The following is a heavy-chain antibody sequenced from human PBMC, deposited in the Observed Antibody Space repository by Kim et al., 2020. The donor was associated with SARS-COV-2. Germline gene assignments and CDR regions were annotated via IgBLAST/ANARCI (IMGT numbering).Heavy chain of an antibody. V-gene: IGHV1-18*04. CDR2: ISAYNGNT. CDR3: ARDIVVVTGHYYYGMDV. D-gene: IGHD2-21*02. J-gene: IGHJ6*02. CDR1: GYTFTSYG. Sequence: ASVKVSCKASGYTFTSYGISWVRQAPGQGLEWMGWISAYNGNTNYAQKLQGRVTMTTDTSTSTAYMELRSLRSDDTAVYYCARDIVVVTGHYYYGMDVWGQGTTVTVSS.